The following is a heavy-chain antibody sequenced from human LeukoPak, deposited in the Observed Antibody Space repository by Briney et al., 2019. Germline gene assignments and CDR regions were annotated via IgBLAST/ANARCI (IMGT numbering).Heavy chain of an antibody. CDR1: GFTFSNYG. CDR3: ARDPQWLGQHYFDY. Sequence: GGSLRLSCEASGFTFSNYGMDWVRRAPGKGLEWISYISSGSTTVYYADSVKGRFTVSRDNAKNSLFLQMNSLRAEDTGVYYCARDPQWLGQHYFDYWGQGTLVTVSS. V-gene: IGHV3-48*01. D-gene: IGHD6-19*01. J-gene: IGHJ4*02. CDR2: ISSGSTTV.